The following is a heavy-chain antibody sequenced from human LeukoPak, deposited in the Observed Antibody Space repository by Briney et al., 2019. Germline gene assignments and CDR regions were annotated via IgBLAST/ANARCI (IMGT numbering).Heavy chain of an antibody. CDR1: GFTFSSYG. V-gene: IGHV3-30*03. J-gene: IGHJ4*02. CDR2: ISYDGSNK. Sequence: GGSLRLSCAASGFTFSSYGMHWVRQAPGKGLEWVAVISYDGSNKYYADSVKGRFTISRDNSKNTLYLQMNSLRAEDTAVYYCARGSTPDYWGQGTLVTVSS. CDR3: ARGSTPDY.